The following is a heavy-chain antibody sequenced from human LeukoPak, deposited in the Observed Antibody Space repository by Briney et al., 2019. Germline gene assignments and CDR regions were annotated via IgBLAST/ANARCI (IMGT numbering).Heavy chain of an antibody. CDR1: GYTFTNYY. CDR2: INPSSGGT. J-gene: IGHJ2*01. D-gene: IGHD5/OR15-5a*01. Sequence: ASVKVSCKASGYTFTNYYMHWMRHAPGQGLEWMGIINPSSGGTIYAQKVQGGVTMTTDTSTSTVYMELRSLRSDDTAVYYCARCRASLRTPPYWYFDLWGRGTLVTVSS. CDR3: ARCRASLRTPPYWYFDL. V-gene: IGHV1-46*01.